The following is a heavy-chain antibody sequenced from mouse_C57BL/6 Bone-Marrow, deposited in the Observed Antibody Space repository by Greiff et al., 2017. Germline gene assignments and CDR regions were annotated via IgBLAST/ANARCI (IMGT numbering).Heavy chain of an antibody. D-gene: IGHD1-1*01. CDR3: ARRITTVPAY. CDR1: GYTFTSYW. J-gene: IGHJ3*01. V-gene: IGHV1-55*01. Sequence: QVQLQQSGAELVKPGASVKMSCKASGYTFTSYWITWMKQRPGQGLEWIGDIYPGSGSTNYNEKFKSKATLTVDTSSSTAYMQLSSLTSEDSAVYYCARRITTVPAYWGQGTLVTVSA. CDR2: IYPGSGST.